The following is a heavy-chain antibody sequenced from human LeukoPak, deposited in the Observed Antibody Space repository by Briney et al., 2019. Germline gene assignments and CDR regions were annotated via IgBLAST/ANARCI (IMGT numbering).Heavy chain of an antibody. CDR1: GYTFTSYY. V-gene: IGHV1-2*02. CDR2: INPNSGGT. CDR3: ARGATAQYFDP. J-gene: IGHJ5*02. Sequence: ASVKVSCKASGYTFTSYYMHWVRQAPGQGLEWMGWINPNSGGTNFAQKFQGRVSMTRDTSISTAYMELSRLRSDDTAVYYCARGATAQYFDPWGQGTLVTVSS. D-gene: IGHD5-12*01.